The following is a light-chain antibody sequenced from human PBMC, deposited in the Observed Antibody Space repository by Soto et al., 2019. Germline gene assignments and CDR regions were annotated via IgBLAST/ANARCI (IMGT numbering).Light chain of an antibody. CDR2: GAS. V-gene: IGKV3D-11*02. J-gene: IGKJ5*01. Sequence: EIVRTQYPATLSLSPGGRATLSCRASQTISGTLAWYQQKPGQAPRLLIHGASSRATGIPDRFSGSGSGTDFTLTISSLEPEDFAVYYCQQRSNWQITFGQGTRLEVK. CDR3: QQRSNWQIT. CDR1: QTISGT.